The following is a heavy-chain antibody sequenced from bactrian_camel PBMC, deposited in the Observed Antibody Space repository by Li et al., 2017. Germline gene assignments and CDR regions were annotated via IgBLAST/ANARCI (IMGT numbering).Heavy chain of an antibody. D-gene: IGHD5*01. V-gene: IGHV3S55*01. CDR2: IESDGEK. J-gene: IGHJ4*01. Sequence: QVQLVESGGGSVRAGGSLTLSCTASGVNLVDHDMGWYRQAPGSDCELVSQIESDGEKYYAESVKGRFTISLDVAKNTLYLQMNSLRPEDTAMYYCAASLGKAYCHAAFFLSRQRPNFGYMGQGTQVTVS. CDR1: GVNLVDHD.